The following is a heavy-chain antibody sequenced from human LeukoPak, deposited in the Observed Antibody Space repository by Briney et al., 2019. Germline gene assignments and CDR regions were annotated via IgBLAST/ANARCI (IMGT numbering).Heavy chain of an antibody. CDR3: GRFFARDGSFVDY. CDR1: GYTFTSYG. J-gene: IGHJ4*02. V-gene: IGHV1-18*01. D-gene: IGHD3-10*01. Sequence: GASVKVSCKASGYTFTSYGISWVRQAPGQGLEWMGWSSGYNGNTNYAQKFQGRVTMTIDKSTTTAYMEVGSLRSDDTAVYYRGRFFARDGSFVDYWGQGTLVTVSS. CDR2: SSGYNGNT.